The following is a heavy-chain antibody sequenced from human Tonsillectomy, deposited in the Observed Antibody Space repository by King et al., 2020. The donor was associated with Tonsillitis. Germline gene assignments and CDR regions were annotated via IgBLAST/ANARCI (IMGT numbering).Heavy chain of an antibody. CDR3: ATLGKLRPSPDVNWSDP. J-gene: IGHJ5*02. CDR2: IKEDGSQK. CDR1: GFTFSSYW. V-gene: IGHV3-7*01. D-gene: IGHD1-1*01. Sequence: VQLVESGGGLVQPGGSLRLSCAASGFTFSSYWMTWVRQAPGKGLEWVANIKEDGSQKYSVDSVKGRFTISRDNAKNSLYLQMNSLRAEDTAVYFCATLGKLRPSPDVNWSDPWGQGALVIVSS.